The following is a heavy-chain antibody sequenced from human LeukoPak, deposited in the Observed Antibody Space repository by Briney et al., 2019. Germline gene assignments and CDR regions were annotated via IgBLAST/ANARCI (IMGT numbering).Heavy chain of an antibody. CDR3: ARDTDSSGYYEVDY. V-gene: IGHV4-39*07. CDR1: GGSISSSSYY. J-gene: IGHJ4*02. Sequence: SETLSLTCTVSGGSISSSSYYWGWIRQPPGKGLEWIGSIYYSGSTYYNPSLKSRVTISVDTSKNQFSLKLSSVTAADTAVYYCARDTDSSGYYEVDYWGQGTLVTVSS. CDR2: IYYSGST. D-gene: IGHD3-22*01.